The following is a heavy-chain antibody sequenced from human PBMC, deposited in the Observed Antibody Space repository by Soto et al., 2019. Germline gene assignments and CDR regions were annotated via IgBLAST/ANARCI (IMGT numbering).Heavy chain of an antibody. D-gene: IGHD3-22*01. CDR2: IGIGSSTK. J-gene: IGHJ3*01. V-gene: IGHV3-48*01. CDR3: ARDQLYYNDISGRPLNAFDV. CDR1: GFTFRNYG. Sequence: EVDLVESGGGLVQSGGSLRLSCAATGFTFRNYGMNWVRQAPGKGQEWVSYIGIGSSTKYYADSVKGRFTISRDNAKNSLYLQMNSLRAEDTAVYYCARDQLYYNDISGRPLNAFDVWGQGTMVTVSS.